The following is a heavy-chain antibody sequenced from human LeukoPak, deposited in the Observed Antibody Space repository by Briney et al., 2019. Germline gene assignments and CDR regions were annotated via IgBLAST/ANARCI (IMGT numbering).Heavy chain of an antibody. CDR3: ARGGKYSYGYLES. CDR2: IWYDGSNK. J-gene: IGHJ4*02. D-gene: IGHD5-18*01. V-gene: IGHV3-33*03. Sequence: GGSLRLSCAASGFTFSIYGMHWVRQAPGKGLEWVAVIWYDGSNKYYGDSVKGRFTISRDNAKNTLYLQMNSLKAEDTAVYYCARGGKYSYGYLESWGQGTLVTVSS. CDR1: GFTFSIYG.